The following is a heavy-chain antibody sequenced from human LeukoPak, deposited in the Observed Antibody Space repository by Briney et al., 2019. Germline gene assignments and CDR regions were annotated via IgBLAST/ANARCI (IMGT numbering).Heavy chain of an antibody. CDR1: GYTFTSYY. D-gene: IGHD3-9*01. CDR2: IDPRGAST. J-gene: IGHJ4*02. Sequence: ASFKVSCKASGYTFTSYYMHWVRQAPGQVLEWMGIIDPRGASTIYAQNFQGRVTMTRDTSTSTVYMDLSSLRSDDTAVYYHAKDAIRYSDYWGQGTLVTVSS. CDR3: AKDAIRYSDY. V-gene: IGHV1-46*01.